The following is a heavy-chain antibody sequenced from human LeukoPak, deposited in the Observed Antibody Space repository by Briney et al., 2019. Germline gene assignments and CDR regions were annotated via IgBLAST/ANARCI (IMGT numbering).Heavy chain of an antibody. J-gene: IGHJ4*02. V-gene: IGHV3-7*01. CDR1: GFTFSNAW. CDR3: ARITYYDFWSGYFDY. CDR2: IKHDGSEK. Sequence: GGSLRLSCAASGFTFSNAWMSWVRQAPGKGLEWVANIKHDGSEKYYVDSVKGRFTVSRDNAKNSLYLQMNSLRAEDTAVYYCARITYYDFWSGYFDYWGQGTLVTVSS. D-gene: IGHD3-3*01.